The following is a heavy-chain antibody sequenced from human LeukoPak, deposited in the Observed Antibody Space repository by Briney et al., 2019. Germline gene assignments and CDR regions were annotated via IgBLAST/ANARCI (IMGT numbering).Heavy chain of an antibody. Sequence: GGSLRLSCAASGFTFSSYGMSWVRQAPGKGLEWVANINQDGREIYYVDSVKGRFTMSRDNAKNSLYLQMNSLRVDDTAVYYCARSAATGTVDYWGQGTLVTVSS. CDR3: ARSAATGTVDY. CDR1: GFTFSSYG. CDR2: INQDGREI. V-gene: IGHV3-7*01. D-gene: IGHD6-13*01. J-gene: IGHJ4*02.